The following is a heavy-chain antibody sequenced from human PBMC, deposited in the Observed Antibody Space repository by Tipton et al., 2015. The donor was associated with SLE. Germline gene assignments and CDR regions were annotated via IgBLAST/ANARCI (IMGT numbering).Heavy chain of an antibody. CDR1: GFSFSNHA. J-gene: IGHJ4*02. Sequence: SPRLSCAASGFSFSNHAIHWVRQAPGKGLEYVSGISSNGGSKYYAESVKGRFTISRDNSKNTVYLQMGSLRTEDMAVYYCARQYCSSPSCYSGAFGYWGQGTLVAVSS. CDR2: ISSNGGSK. V-gene: IGHV3-64*02. D-gene: IGHD2-2*02. CDR3: ARQYCSSPSCYSGAFGY.